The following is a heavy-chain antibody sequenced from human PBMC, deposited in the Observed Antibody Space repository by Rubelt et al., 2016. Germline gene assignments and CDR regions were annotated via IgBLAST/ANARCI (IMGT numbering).Heavy chain of an antibody. CDR1: EYTFTRYD. J-gene: IGHJ4*02. Sequence: QVQLVPSGTEVKKPGASVKVSCKGSEYTFTRYDLKWVRQATGQGLERKGWMKPNTGNTGYAQKFQRQDTMTTDTSTRTAYIELRSLGSDDTAVYYCAKSSGTYFPYFDHWGQGTLVTVSS. CDR3: AKSSGTYFPYFDH. CDR2: MKPNTGNT. V-gene: IGHV1-8*01. D-gene: IGHD1-26*01.